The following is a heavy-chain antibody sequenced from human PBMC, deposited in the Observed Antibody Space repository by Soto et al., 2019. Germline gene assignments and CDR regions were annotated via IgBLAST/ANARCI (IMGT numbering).Heavy chain of an antibody. D-gene: IGHD1-26*01. V-gene: IGHV3-30*18. CDR2: ISYDGSNK. CDR3: AQDGRRFDWYFDL. CDR1: GFTFSSYG. J-gene: IGHJ2*01. Sequence: GGSLRLSCAASGFTFSSYGMHWVRQAPGKGLEWVAVISYDGSNKYYADSVKGRFTISRDNSKNTLYLQMNSLRAEDTDVYYCAQDGRRFDWYFDLWGRGTMVTVSS.